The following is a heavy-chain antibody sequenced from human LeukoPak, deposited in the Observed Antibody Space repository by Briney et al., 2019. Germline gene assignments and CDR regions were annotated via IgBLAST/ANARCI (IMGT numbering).Heavy chain of an antibody. J-gene: IGHJ3*02. V-gene: IGHV4-34*01. D-gene: IGHD2-8*01. CDR2: INHSGST. CDR3: ARLNPMLDAFDI. CDR1: GGSFSGYY. Sequence: PSETLSLTCAVYGGSFSGYYWSWIRQPPGKGLEWIGEINHSGSTNYNPSLKSRVTISVDTSKNQFSLKLSSVTAADTAVYYCARLNPMLDAFDIWGQGTMVTVSS.